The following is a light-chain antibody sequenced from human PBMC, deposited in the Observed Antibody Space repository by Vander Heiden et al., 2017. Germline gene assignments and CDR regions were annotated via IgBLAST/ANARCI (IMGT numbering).Light chain of an antibody. Sequence: SYELTQPPSVSVSPGQSASITCSGDKLGDKYACWYQQKPGQSPVLVIYQESKRPSGSPERFSGSNSGNTATLTISGTQAMDEADYYCQAWDSSFRVFGGGTKLTVL. CDR1: KLGDKY. V-gene: IGLV3-1*01. CDR2: QES. J-gene: IGLJ3*02. CDR3: QAWDSSFRV.